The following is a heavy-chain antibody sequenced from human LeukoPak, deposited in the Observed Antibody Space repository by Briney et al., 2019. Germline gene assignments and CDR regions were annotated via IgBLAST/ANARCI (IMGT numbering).Heavy chain of an antibody. J-gene: IGHJ4*02. V-gene: IGHV3-23*01. CDR3: AIGLYGGPFDY. Sequence: GGSLRLSCAASGFTFSNYAMTWVRQAPGKGLEWVSAISGSGTNTYYADSVKGRFTISRDNSKNTLYLQMNSLRAEGTAVYYCAIGLYGGPFDYWGQGTLVTVSS. CDR1: GFTFSNYA. CDR2: ISGSGTNT. D-gene: IGHD4-17*01.